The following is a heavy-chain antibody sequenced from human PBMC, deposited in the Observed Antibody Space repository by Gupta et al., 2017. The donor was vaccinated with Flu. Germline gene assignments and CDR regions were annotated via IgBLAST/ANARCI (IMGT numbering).Heavy chain of an antibody. CDR3: AKVGPKSIGFYPNYYALDV. CDR1: GFSFRDHA. Sequence: EEQLVESGGGLVQPGGSLRLSCAGSGFSFRDHAIHWVRQAPGKGLEWVSGITWNGGALGYADSVKGRFTISRDNAKNSLYLQMDSLRPEDTALYYCAKVGPKSIGFYPNYYALDVWGQGTTVTVSS. J-gene: IGHJ6*02. CDR2: ITWNGGAL. D-gene: IGHD2-15*01. V-gene: IGHV3-9*01.